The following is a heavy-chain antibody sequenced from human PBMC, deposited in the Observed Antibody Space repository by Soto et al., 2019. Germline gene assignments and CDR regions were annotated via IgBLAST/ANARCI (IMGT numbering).Heavy chain of an antibody. CDR2: MNPNSGNT. V-gene: IGHV1-8*01. J-gene: IGHJ3*02. CDR1: GYTFTSYD. CDR3: ARSPLLAFIRAGGDAFDI. Sequence: ASVKVSYKASGYTFTSYDINWLRQATGQGLEWMGWMNPNSGNTGYAQKFQGRVTMTRNTSISTAYMELSSLRSEDTAVYYCARSPLLAFIRAGGDAFDIWGQGTMVTVSS. D-gene: IGHD2-8*02.